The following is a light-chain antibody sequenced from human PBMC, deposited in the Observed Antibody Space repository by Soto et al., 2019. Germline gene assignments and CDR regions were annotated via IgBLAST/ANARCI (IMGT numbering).Light chain of an antibody. Sequence: DIVMTQSPLSLPVTPGEPASISCRSSQSLLQTNGYTYLDWYLQKPGQSPQLLIYLTSIRASGVPDRFSGSGSGIEFTLKISKVEAEDVGVYYCMQSLQTPPWTFGPGTKVEFK. CDR1: QSLLQTNGYTY. V-gene: IGKV2-28*01. CDR3: MQSLQTPPWT. J-gene: IGKJ1*01. CDR2: LTS.